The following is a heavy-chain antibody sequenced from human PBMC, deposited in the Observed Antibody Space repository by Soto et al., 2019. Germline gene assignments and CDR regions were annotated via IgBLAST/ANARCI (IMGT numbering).Heavy chain of an antibody. CDR2: MNRNSGNT. CDR1: GYTFTSYD. D-gene: IGHD1-7*01. Sequence: QAQMVQSGAEVKKPGASVKVSCKASGYTFTSYDINWVREATGQGLEWMGWMNRNSGNTSYAQKFQGRVTMTRNTPIRTAYMELSSLTSADAAVYYCASELTTVTRRVLGYRGQVALVSVSS. CDR3: ASELTTVTRRVLGY. V-gene: IGHV1-8*01. J-gene: IGHJ4*02.